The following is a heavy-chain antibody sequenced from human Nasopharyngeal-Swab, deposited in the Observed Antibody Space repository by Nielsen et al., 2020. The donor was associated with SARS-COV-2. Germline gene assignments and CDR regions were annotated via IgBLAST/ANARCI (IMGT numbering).Heavy chain of an antibody. J-gene: IGHJ4*02. CDR1: GFTFSSYA. CDR2: ISYDGSNK. V-gene: IGHV3-30-3*01. D-gene: IGHD1-26*01. Sequence: GESLKISCAASGFTFSSYAMHWVRQAPGKGLEWVAVISYDGSNKYYADSVKGRFTISRDNSKNTLYLQMNSLSAEDTAVYYCARVLGDYGDSWGQGTLVTVSS. CDR3: ARVLGDYGDS.